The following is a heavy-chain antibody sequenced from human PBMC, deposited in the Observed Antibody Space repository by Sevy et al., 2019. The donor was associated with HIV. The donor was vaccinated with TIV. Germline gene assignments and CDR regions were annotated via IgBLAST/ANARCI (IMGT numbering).Heavy chain of an antibody. D-gene: IGHD3-3*01. CDR2: ISTSGTYI. J-gene: IGHJ4*02. V-gene: IGHV3-21*01. CDR1: GFTFSSYS. Sequence: GGSLRLSCAASGFTFSSYSMNWVRQAPGKGLVWVSSISTSGTYIYYADSVKGRFTISRDNAKNSLYLQMNSLRAEDTAVYYCARDQGVWSGYYTDSGYYFDHWGQGTLVTVSS. CDR3: ARDQGVWSGYYTDSGYYFDH.